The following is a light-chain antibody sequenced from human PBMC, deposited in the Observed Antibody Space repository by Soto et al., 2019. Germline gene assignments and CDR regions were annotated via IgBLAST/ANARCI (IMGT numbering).Light chain of an antibody. Sequence: DIQMTQSASSLSASVGDRVTITCRASQSISSYLNWYQQKPGKAPKLLIYAASSLQSGVPSRFSGSGSGTDFTLTISSLQPEDFATYYCQQSHSTPCTFGQGTKLEIK. J-gene: IGKJ2*02. CDR1: QSISSY. CDR2: AAS. CDR3: QQSHSTPCT. V-gene: IGKV1-39*01.